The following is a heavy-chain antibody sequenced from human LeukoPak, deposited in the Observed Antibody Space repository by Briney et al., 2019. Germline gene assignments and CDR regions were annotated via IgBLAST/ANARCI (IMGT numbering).Heavy chain of an antibody. CDR1: GYTFTGYY. J-gene: IGHJ5*02. CDR3: ARRPLYSGSYALNP. D-gene: IGHD1-26*01. V-gene: IGHV1-2*02. Sequence: ASVKVSCKASGYTFTGYYMHWVRQAPGQGLEWMGWINPNSGGTNYAQKFQGRVTMTRDTSISTAYKELSRLRSDDTAVYYCARRPLYSGSYALNPWGQGTLVTVSS. CDR2: INPNSGGT.